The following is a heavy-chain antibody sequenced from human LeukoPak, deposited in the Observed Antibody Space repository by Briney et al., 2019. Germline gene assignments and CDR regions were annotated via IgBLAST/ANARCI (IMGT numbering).Heavy chain of an antibody. Sequence: GGSLRLSCAASGFTFSSYAMSWVRQAPGKGLAWVSAISGSGGSTYYADSVKGRFTISRDNSKNTLYLQMNSLRAEDTAVYYWAIVSGASGAESFRPWGQGTLVTVSS. CDR2: ISGSGGST. D-gene: IGHD1-14*01. CDR3: AIVSGASGAESFRP. CDR1: GFTFSSYA. J-gene: IGHJ1*01. V-gene: IGHV3-23*01.